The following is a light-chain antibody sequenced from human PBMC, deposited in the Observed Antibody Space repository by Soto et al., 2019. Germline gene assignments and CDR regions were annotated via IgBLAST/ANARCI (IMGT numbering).Light chain of an antibody. CDR3: QQYGSSTWT. CDR2: AAS. V-gene: IGKV3-20*01. J-gene: IGKJ1*01. CDR1: QTVTSGY. Sequence: EIALAQSPGTLSLSSGERATLSCTASQTVTSGYLAWYQQKPGQDPRILIYAASSGATGIPDRFSGSGSGTDFTLTISRLETEDFAVYECQQYGSSTWTFGQGTKV.